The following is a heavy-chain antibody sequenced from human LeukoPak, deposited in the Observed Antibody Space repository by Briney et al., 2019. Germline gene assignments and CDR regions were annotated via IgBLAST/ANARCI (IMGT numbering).Heavy chain of an antibody. J-gene: IGHJ4*02. CDR3: ARSWLLAAAGTYDY. Sequence: GGSLRLSCAASGFTFSSYSMNWVRQAPGKGLEWVSSISSSSSYIYYAGSVKGRFTISRDNAKNSLYLQMNSLRAEDTAVYYCARSWLLAAAGTYDYWGQGTLVTVSS. CDR1: GFTFSSYS. D-gene: IGHD6-13*01. CDR2: ISSSSSYI. V-gene: IGHV3-21*01.